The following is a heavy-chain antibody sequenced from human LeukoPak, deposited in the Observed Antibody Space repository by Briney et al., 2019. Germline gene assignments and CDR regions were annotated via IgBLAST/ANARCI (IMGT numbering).Heavy chain of an antibody. CDR3: ARRGYSGYDYLGY. V-gene: IGHV4-61*02. D-gene: IGHD5-12*01. CDR1: GGSTSSGSYF. J-gene: IGHJ4*02. Sequence: PSQTLSLTCTVSGGSTSSGSYFWSWIRQPAGKGLEWIGRIYTSGSTNYNPSLKSRVTISVDTSKNQFSQKLSSVTAADTAVYYCARRGYSGYDYLGYWGQGTLVTVSS. CDR2: IYTSGST.